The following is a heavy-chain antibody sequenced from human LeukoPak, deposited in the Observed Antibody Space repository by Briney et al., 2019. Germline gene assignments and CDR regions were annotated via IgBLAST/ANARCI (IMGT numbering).Heavy chain of an antibody. V-gene: IGHV3-15*01. CDR1: GFTFSHSW. J-gene: IGHJ6*02. D-gene: IGHD5-12*01. Sequence: PGGSLRLSCVASGFTFSHSWMTWVRQAPGKGLEWVGHIRSKADGGTTDYAAPVKGRFTISRDDSKNTLYLQMNSLKTEDTALYYCTTDQFLRSTTYYGIDVWGQGTTVTVSS. CDR3: TTDQFLRSTTYYGIDV. CDR2: IRSKADGGTT.